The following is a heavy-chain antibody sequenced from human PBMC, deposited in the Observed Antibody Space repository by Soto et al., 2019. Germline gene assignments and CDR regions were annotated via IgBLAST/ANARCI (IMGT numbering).Heavy chain of an antibody. CDR3: ARYCSSTSCYNPGAFDI. V-gene: IGHV3-74*01. D-gene: IGHD2-2*02. Sequence: EVQLVESGGGLVQPGGSLRLSCAASGFTFSSYWMHWVRQALGKGLVWVSRINSDGSSTYYADSVKGRFTISRDNAKNTLYLQMNSLRAEDTAVYYCARYCSSTSCYNPGAFDIWGQGTMVTVSS. CDR1: GFTFSSYW. J-gene: IGHJ3*02. CDR2: INSDGSST.